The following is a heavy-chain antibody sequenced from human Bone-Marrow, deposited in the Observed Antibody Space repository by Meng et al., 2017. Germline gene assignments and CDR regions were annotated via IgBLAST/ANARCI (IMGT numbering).Heavy chain of an antibody. D-gene: IGHD3-16*01. V-gene: IGHV3-48*03. CDR2: IDSSGTRI. CDR3: ARRGSYGDVHFDH. CDR1: GFTFSNYE. Sequence: GESLKISCAASGFTFSNYEMNWVRPAPGKGLEWVSYIDSSGTRIFDADSVKGRFTISRDNAENSLYLQMNSLRVEDTAVYYCARRGSYGDVHFDHWGQGTRVTGAS. J-gene: IGHJ4*02.